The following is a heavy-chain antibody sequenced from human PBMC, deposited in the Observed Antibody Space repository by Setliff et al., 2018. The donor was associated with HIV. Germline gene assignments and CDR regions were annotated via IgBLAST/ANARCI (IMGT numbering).Heavy chain of an antibody. Sequence: LSLTCSVSGVSINRTDHYWGWIRQSPGKSLEWIGSVSQSGSTYYNPSLKSRITISVDRSKNLFSLKLISVTAADQGVYYCARVPVPGANWFDPWGLGTLVTVSS. CDR2: VSQSGST. CDR1: GVSINRTDHY. J-gene: IGHJ5*02. V-gene: IGHV4-39*01. CDR3: ARVPVPGANWFDP.